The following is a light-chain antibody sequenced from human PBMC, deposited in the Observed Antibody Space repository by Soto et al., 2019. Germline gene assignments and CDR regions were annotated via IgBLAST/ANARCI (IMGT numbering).Light chain of an antibody. V-gene: IGKV1-5*01. Sequence: DTQRTRSPSTMSAAVGDRDTSSSLASQKSSSWLVSDQQKPGKAPDLLIFDDSRCAGGVPSLFSGSGSATDVSRTSISLEPQDAAAPYCQQHHTAPRTFGGGTKV. CDR3: QQHHTAPRT. CDR2: DDS. CDR1: QKSSSW. J-gene: IGKJ4*02.